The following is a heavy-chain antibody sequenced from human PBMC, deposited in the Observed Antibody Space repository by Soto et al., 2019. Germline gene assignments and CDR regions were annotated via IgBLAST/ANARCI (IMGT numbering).Heavy chain of an antibody. CDR3: ARVAIMGVVNSPLFFFDL. V-gene: IGHV3-30*03. CDR1: GFTFSRYG. CDR2: ISYDGGKT. D-gene: IGHD2-15*01. Sequence: QVQLVESGGGVVQPGSSLRLSCAAFGFTFSRYGIHWVRQSPGKGLEWVSFISYDGGKTDYVDSVRGRFTVSGDNPTNTVYLHLTSLRDEDTAVYYCARVAIMGVVNSPLFFFDLWGQGTLVTVSS. J-gene: IGHJ4*02.